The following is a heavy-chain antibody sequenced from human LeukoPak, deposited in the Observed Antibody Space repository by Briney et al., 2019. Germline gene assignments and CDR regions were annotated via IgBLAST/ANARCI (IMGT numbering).Heavy chain of an antibody. V-gene: IGHV3-23*01. CDR3: AKADSGSYHDAFDI. CDR1: GFTFSSYE. Sequence: GGSLRLSCAASGFTFSSYEMNWVRQAPGKGLEWVSAISGSGGSTYYADSVKGRFTISRDNSKNTLYLQMNSLRAEDMAVYYCAKADSGSYHDAFDIWGQGTMVTVSS. D-gene: IGHD1-26*01. J-gene: IGHJ3*02. CDR2: ISGSGGST.